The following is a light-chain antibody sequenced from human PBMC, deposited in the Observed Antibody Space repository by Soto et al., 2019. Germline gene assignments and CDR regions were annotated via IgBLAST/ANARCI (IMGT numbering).Light chain of an antibody. Sequence: EIVLTQSPGTLSLSPGERATLSCRASQSVRSTYLAWYQQKPGQAPRLLIYGASSRATGIPDRFSGSGSGTDFTLTISRLEPEDFAVYYCQHYGSLVLTFGGGPKVELK. CDR3: QHYGSLVLT. V-gene: IGKV3-20*01. CDR1: QSVRSTY. J-gene: IGKJ4*01. CDR2: GAS.